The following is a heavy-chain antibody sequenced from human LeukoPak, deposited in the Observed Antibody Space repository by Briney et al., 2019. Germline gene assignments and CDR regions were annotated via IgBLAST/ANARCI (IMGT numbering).Heavy chain of an antibody. CDR3: ARAPTVLVGYCSSSSCQADY. Sequence: GGSLRLSCAASGFTFSSYAMSWVRQAPGKGLEWVSAISGSGGSTYYADSVKGRFTISRDNSENTLYLQMNSLRVEDTAVYYCARAPTVLVGYCSSSSCQADYWGQGTLVTVSS. CDR1: GFTFSSYA. J-gene: IGHJ4*02. V-gene: IGHV3-23*01. D-gene: IGHD2-2*01. CDR2: ISGSGGST.